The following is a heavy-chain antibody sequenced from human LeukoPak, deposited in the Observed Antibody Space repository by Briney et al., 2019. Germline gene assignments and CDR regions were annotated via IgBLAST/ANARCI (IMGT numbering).Heavy chain of an antibody. CDR1: GGTFSIYA. CDR3: VQSEDGDLKTFDY. Sequence: SVNVSCKASGGTFSIYAISWVRQAPGQGLEWMGGIIPIFGTANYAQKFQGRVTITADESTSTAYMELSSLRSEDTAVYYCVQSEDGDLKTFDYWGQGTLVTVSS. D-gene: IGHD4-17*01. V-gene: IGHV1-69*01. J-gene: IGHJ4*02. CDR2: IIPIFGTA.